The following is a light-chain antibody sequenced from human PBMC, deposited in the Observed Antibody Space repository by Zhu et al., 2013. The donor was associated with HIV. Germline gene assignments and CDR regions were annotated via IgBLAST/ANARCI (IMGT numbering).Light chain of an antibody. CDR1: QGIRTD. Sequence: AIQLTQSPSSLSASVGDRVTITCRASQGIRTDLGWYQQKPGKAPNLLIYAASSLESGVPSRFSGSGSGTEFTLTISSLQPDDFATYYCQQYHSYSQFTFGPGTKVDIK. J-gene: IGKJ3*01. CDR2: AAS. V-gene: IGKV1-13*02. CDR3: QQYHSYSQFT.